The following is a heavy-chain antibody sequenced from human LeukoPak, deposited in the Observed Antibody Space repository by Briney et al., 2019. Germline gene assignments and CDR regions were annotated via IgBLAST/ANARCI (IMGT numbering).Heavy chain of an antibody. CDR1: GGSISSSSYY. J-gene: IGHJ4*02. V-gene: IGHV4-39*07. CDR3: ARDRDSSGIDY. Sequence: SSETLSLTCTVSGGSISSSSYYWGWIRQPPGKGLEWIGSIYYSGSTYYNPSLKSRVTISVDTSKNQFSLKLSSVTAADTAIYYCARDRDSSGIDYWGQGTLVTVSS. D-gene: IGHD3-22*01. CDR2: IYYSGST.